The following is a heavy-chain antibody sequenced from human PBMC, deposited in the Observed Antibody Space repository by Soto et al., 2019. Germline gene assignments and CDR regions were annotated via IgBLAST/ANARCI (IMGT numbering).Heavy chain of an antibody. Sequence: GASVKVSCKASGYTFTSYYMHWVRQAPGQGLEWMGIINPGGGSTTYAQRFQGRVTMTRDTSTSTVYMALSSLRSEDTAVYYCARGRITLTKLFEYWGQGTLVTVSS. V-gene: IGHV1-46*01. CDR1: GYTFTSYY. CDR3: ARGRITLTKLFEY. J-gene: IGHJ4*02. CDR2: INPGGGST. D-gene: IGHD1-20*01.